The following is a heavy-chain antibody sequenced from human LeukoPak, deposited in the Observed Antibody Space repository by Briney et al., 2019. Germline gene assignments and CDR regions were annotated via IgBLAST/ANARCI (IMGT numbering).Heavy chain of an antibody. CDR3: ANRQNDIVVVASRGAGY. V-gene: IGHV3-21*04. J-gene: IGHJ4*02. Sequence: GGSLRLSCAASGFTFSSYSMNWVRQAPGKGLEWVSSISSSSYIYYADSVKGRFTISRDNSKNTLYLQMNSLRAEDTAVYYCANRQNDIVVVASRGAGYWGQGTLVTVSS. CDR2: ISSSSYI. CDR1: GFTFSSYS. D-gene: IGHD2-15*01.